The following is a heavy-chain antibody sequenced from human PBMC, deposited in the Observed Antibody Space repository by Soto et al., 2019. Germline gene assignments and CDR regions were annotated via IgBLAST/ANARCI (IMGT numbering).Heavy chain of an antibody. V-gene: IGHV3-30-3*01. CDR2: ISYDGSNK. Sequence: GGSLRLSCAASGFTFSSYAMHWVRQAPGKGLEWVAVISYDGSNKYYADSVKGRFTISRDNSKNTLYLQMNSLRAEDTAVYYCARDPDGYCSSTSCYPNWFDPWGQGTLVTVSS. CDR3: ARDPDGYCSSTSCYPNWFDP. D-gene: IGHD2-2*01. J-gene: IGHJ5*02. CDR1: GFTFSSYA.